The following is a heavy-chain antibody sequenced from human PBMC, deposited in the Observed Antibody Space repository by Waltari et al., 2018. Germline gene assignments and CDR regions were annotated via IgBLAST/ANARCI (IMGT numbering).Heavy chain of an antibody. CDR1: GGTFSSYA. V-gene: IGHV1-69*05. Sequence: QVQLVQSGAEVKKPGSSVKVSCKASGGTFSSYAISWVRQAPGQGLEGMGGIIPIFGTANYAQKFQGRVTITTDESTSTAYMELSSLRSEDTAVYYCAALGVAARSYYFDYWGQGTLVTVSS. D-gene: IGHD6-6*01. CDR3: AALGVAARSYYFDY. CDR2: IIPIFGTA. J-gene: IGHJ4*02.